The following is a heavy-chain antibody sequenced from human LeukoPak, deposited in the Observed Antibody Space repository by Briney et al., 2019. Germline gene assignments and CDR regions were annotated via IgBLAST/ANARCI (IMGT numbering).Heavy chain of an antibody. CDR1: GFTFSNSG. Sequence: GGSLRLSCAASGFTFSNSGIHWVRQAPGKGLEWVAVISYNGRHKYYADSVKGRFTISRDNSKNTLYLQMNSLRAEDTAVYYCARDWQWLVKSGNIDYWGQGTLVTVSS. V-gene: IGHV3-30*03. J-gene: IGHJ4*02. CDR2: ISYNGRHK. D-gene: IGHD6-19*01. CDR3: ARDWQWLVKSGNIDY.